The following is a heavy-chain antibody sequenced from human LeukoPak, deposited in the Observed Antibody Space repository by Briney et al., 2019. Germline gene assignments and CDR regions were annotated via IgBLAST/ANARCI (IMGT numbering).Heavy chain of an antibody. Sequence: PSETLSLTCTVSGGSISSYYWSWIRQPPGKGLEWIGYIYYSGSTNYNPSLKSRVTISVDTSKNQFSLKLSSVTAADTAVYYCARAENSNYAPYYYYYMDVWGKGTTVTVSS. D-gene: IGHD4-11*01. V-gene: IGHV4-59*01. J-gene: IGHJ6*03. CDR2: IYYSGST. CDR1: GGSISSYY. CDR3: ARAENSNYAPYYYYYMDV.